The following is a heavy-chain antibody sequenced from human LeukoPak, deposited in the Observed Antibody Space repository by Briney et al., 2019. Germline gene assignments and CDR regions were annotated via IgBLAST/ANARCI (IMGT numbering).Heavy chain of an antibody. CDR1: GFTFSDYA. CDR3: AKDSSGYYAVFDY. Sequence: PGGSLRLSCAASGFTFSDYAMNWVRQAPGKGLEWVSAISWNSGSICYAASVKGRFTISRYNAKNSLYLQMNRLRAEDTALYYCAKDSSGYYAVFDYWGQRTLVTVSS. D-gene: IGHD3-22*01. J-gene: IGHJ4*02. V-gene: IGHV3-9*01. CDR2: ISWNSGSI.